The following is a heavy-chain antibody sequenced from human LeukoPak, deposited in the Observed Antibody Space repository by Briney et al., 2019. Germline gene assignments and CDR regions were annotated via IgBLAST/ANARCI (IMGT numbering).Heavy chain of an antibody. Sequence: SETLSLTCTVSGGSISSGDYYWSWIRQPPGKGLEWIGSIYYSGSTYYNPSLKSRVTISVDTSKNQFSLKLSSVTAADTAVYYCARHCSSTSCDYGMDVWGQGTTVTVSS. J-gene: IGHJ6*02. CDR2: IYYSGST. CDR1: GGSISSGDYY. CDR3: ARHCSSTSCDYGMDV. V-gene: IGHV4-39*01. D-gene: IGHD2-2*01.